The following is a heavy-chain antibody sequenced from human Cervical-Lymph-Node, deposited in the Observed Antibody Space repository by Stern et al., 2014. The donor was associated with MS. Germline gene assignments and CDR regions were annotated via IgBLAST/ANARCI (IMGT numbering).Heavy chain of an antibody. J-gene: IGHJ6*02. Sequence: QVQLQQWGAGLLKPSETLSLTCAVYGGSFSGYYWSWIRQPPGKGLEWIGEINHSGSTNYNPSLKSRVTISVDTSKNQFSLKLSSVTAADTAVYYCARDRLRFLEWSLYYYGMDVWGQGTTVTVSS. V-gene: IGHV4-34*01. CDR2: INHSGST. CDR3: ARDRLRFLEWSLYYYGMDV. CDR1: GGSFSGYY. D-gene: IGHD3-3*01.